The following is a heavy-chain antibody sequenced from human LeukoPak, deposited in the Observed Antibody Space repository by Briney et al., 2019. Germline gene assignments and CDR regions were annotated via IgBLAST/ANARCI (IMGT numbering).Heavy chain of an antibody. Sequence: SVKVSCTASGGTFSSYAISWVRQAPGQGLEWMGGIIPIFGTANYAQKFQGRVTITADESTSTAYMELSSLRSEDTAVYYCARAPQYSSSWQPPGYWGQGTLVTVSS. CDR1: GGTFSSYA. V-gene: IGHV1-69*13. CDR3: ARAPQYSSSWQPPGY. CDR2: IIPIFGTA. J-gene: IGHJ4*02. D-gene: IGHD6-13*01.